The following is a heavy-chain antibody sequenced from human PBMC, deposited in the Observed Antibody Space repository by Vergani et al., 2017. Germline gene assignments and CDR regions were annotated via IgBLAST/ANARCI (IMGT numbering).Heavy chain of an antibody. Sequence: QVQLQESGPGLVKPSQTLSLTCTVSGGSISSGGYYWSWIRQHPGKGLEWIGYIYYSVSTYYNPSLKSRVTISVDTSRNQFSLKLSSVTAADTAVYYCAYSYSSGYPKYWYFDLWGRGTLVTVSS. V-gene: IGHV4-31*03. D-gene: IGHD3-22*01. CDR3: AYSYSSGYPKYWYFDL. J-gene: IGHJ2*01. CDR1: GGSISSGGYY. CDR2: IYYSVST.